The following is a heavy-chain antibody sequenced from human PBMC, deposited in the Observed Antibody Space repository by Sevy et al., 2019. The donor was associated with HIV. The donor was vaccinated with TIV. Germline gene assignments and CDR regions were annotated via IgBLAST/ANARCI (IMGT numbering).Heavy chain of an antibody. Sequence: GGSLRLSCAASGFTFSNYWMTWVRQAPGKGLEWVANIKRDGSEKYYVASVKGRFTMSRDNAKKSLYLQMNSLRAEDTAVYYCARDCSSTSCLWGLDVWGQGTTVTVSS. V-gene: IGHV3-7*03. D-gene: IGHD2-2*01. CDR3: ARDCSSTSCLWGLDV. CDR1: GFTFSNYW. CDR2: IKRDGSEK. J-gene: IGHJ6*02.